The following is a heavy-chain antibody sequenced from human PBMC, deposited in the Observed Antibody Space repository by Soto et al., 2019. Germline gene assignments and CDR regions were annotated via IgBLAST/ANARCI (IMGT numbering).Heavy chain of an antibody. J-gene: IGHJ5*01. V-gene: IGHV4-59*11. CDR2: VYYLGST. CDR1: GGSMRNHY. D-gene: IGHD3-3*01. Sequence: SETLSLTCTVSGGSMRNHYWSWVRQPPGKAVEWIGYVYYLGSTNYNPSLKSRVTISLETSKNQFSLKLTSVTAADRAVYYCARGDFWSGSSTDSWGQGTLVTVSS. CDR3: ARGDFWSGSSTDS.